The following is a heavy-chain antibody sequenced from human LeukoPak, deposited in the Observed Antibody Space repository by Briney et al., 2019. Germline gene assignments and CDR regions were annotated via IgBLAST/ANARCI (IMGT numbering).Heavy chain of an antibody. CDR3: AREGYDSSGYSDAFDI. V-gene: IGHV3-21*01. CDR2: IRSGSDYI. CDR1: GLTFSNYD. Sequence: GSLRLSCAASGLTFSNYDMNWVRQAPGKGLEWVSSIRSGSDYIYYADSVKGRFTISRDNAKKSLYLQMNSLRAEDTAVYYCAREGYDSSGYSDAFDIWGQGTMVTVSS. D-gene: IGHD3-22*01. J-gene: IGHJ3*02.